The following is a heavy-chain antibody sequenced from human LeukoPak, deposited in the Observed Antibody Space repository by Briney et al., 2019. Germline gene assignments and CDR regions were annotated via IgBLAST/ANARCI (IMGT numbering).Heavy chain of an antibody. CDR1: GYTFTSYA. CDR2: INTNTGNP. J-gene: IGHJ4*02. V-gene: IGHV7-4-1*02. CDR3: ARVVGCGGDRYSGISDY. Sequence: VASVKVSCKASGYTFTSYAMNWVRQAPGQGLEWMGWINTNTGNPTYAQGFTGRFVFSLDTSVSTAYLQISSLKAEDTAVYYCARVVGCGGDRYSGISDYWGQGTPVTVSS. D-gene: IGHD2-21*02.